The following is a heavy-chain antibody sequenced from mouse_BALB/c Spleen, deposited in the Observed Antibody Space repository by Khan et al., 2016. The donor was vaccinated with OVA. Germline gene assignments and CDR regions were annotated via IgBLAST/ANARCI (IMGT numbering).Heavy chain of an antibody. CDR2: ISTYYGDA. D-gene: IGHD2-1*01. CDR3: ARGNGNSRFAY. CDR1: GYTFTDYA. Sequence: QVQLQQSGAELVRPGVSVKISCKGSGYTFTDYAMHWVKQSHAKSLEWIGVISTYYGDATYNQKFKGKATMTVDKSSSTAYMELARLTSEDSASYYCARGNGNSRFAYWGQGTLVTVSA. V-gene: IGHV1S137*01. J-gene: IGHJ3*01.